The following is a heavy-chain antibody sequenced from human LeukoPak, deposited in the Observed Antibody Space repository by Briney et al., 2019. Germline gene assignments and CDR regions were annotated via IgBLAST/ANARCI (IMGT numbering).Heavy chain of an antibody. CDR3: ARTDYGDYRNCFDP. CDR1: GYTFTGYY. J-gene: IGHJ5*02. CDR2: INPNSGGT. Sequence: ASVNVSRKASGYTFTGYYMHWVRQAPGQGLEWMGWINPNSGGTNYAQKFQGWVTMTGDTSISTAYMELSRLSTDDTAVYYCARTDYGDYRNCFDPWGQGTLVTVSS. V-gene: IGHV1-2*04. D-gene: IGHD4-17*01.